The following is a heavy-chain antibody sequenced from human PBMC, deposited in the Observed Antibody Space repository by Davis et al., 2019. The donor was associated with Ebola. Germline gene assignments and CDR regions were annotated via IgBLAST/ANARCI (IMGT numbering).Heavy chain of an antibody. CDR1: GFTFSSYA. D-gene: IGHD5-12*01. CDR3: AREGVDIVATKYYYYGMDV. Sequence: PGGSLRLSCAASGFTFSSYAMHWVRQAPGKGLEWVAVISYDGSNKYYADSVKGRFTISRDNSKNTLYLQMNSLRAEDTAVYYCAREGVDIVATKYYYYGMDVWGQGTTVTVSS. V-gene: IGHV3-30-3*01. CDR2: ISYDGSNK. J-gene: IGHJ6*02.